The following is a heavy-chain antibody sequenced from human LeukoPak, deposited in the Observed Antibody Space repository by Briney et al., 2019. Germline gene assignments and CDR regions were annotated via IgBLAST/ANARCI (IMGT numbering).Heavy chain of an antibody. CDR3: ARGLQYYYDSSGYFTAGRYLFAGAFDI. CDR1: GYSISSGYY. Sequence: PSETLSLTCTVSGYSISSGYYWGWIRQPPGKGLEWIGSIYHSGSTYYNPSLKSRVTISVDTSKNQFSLKLSSVTAADTAVYYCARGLQYYYDSSGYFTAGRYLFAGAFDIWGQGTMVTVSS. V-gene: IGHV4-38-2*02. D-gene: IGHD3-22*01. CDR2: IYHSGST. J-gene: IGHJ3*02.